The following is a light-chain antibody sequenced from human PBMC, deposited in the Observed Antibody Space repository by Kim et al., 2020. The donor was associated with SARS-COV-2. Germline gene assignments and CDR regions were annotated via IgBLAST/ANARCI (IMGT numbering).Light chain of an antibody. Sequence: VAPGKTARITFGGNNIGSKSVHWYQRKPGQAPVLFIYYDSDRPSGIPERFSGSNSGNTATLTISRVEAGDEADYYCQVWDSSSNWVFGGGTQLTVL. CDR3: QVWDSSSNWV. CDR2: YDS. CDR1: NIGSKS. V-gene: IGLV3-21*04. J-gene: IGLJ3*02.